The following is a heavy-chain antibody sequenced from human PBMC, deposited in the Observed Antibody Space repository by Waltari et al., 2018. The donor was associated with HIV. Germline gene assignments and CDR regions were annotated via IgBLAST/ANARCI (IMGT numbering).Heavy chain of an antibody. CDR1: GYTFTSYD. V-gene: IGHV1-8*01. Sequence: QVQLVQSGAEVKKPGASVKVSCKASGYTFTSYDINWVRQATGQGLEWMGWMNPNSGNTGYAQKFQGRVTMTRNTSISTAYMELNSLRSEDTAVYYCARGRNMIRGKYYYYYAMDVWGQGTTVTVSS. CDR3: ARGRNMIRGKYYYYYAMDV. J-gene: IGHJ6*02. CDR2: MNPNSGNT. D-gene: IGHD3-10*01.